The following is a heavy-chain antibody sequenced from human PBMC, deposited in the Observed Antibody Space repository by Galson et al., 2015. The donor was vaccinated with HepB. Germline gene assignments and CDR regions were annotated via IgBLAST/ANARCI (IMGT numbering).Heavy chain of an antibody. D-gene: IGHD1-26*01. CDR2: ISVYNGRT. CDR3: AREFFGIVGGTTLSYFDY. Sequence: SVKVSCKVSGYNLSRYSINWVRQAPGQGLEWKGWISVYNGRTNFAQKFQGRVTLTTDRSTTTAHMEMRRLTCDDTAVYYCAREFFGIVGGTTLSYFDYWGQGSVVTVSS. J-gene: IGHJ4*02. V-gene: IGHV1-18*01. CDR1: GYNLSRYS.